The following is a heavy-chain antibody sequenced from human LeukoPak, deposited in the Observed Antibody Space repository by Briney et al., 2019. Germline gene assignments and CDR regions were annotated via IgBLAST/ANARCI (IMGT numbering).Heavy chain of an antibody. J-gene: IGHJ4*02. CDR2: ISGGGSST. V-gene: IGHV3-23*01. Sequence: PGGSLRLSCAASGFTFSNYAMSWVRQAPGKGLEWVSTISGGGSSTYYTDSVKGRFTISRDNSKNTLDLQMNSLRAEDTAVYYCATGGDFDYWGQGTLVTVSS. CDR1: GFTFSNYA. D-gene: IGHD1-26*01. CDR3: ATGGDFDY.